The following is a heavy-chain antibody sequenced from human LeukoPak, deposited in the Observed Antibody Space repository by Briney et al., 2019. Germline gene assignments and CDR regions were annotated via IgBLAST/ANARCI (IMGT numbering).Heavy chain of an antibody. CDR2: TRYDGSNK. V-gene: IGHV3-30*02. J-gene: IGHJ4*02. CDR3: AITAI. CDR1: GFTFSNYD. Sequence: PGGSLRLSCVASGFTFSNYDMHWVRQAPGKGLEGVAFTRYDGSNKSYGDFVKGRFTISRDNSKNTLYLQMNNLRAEDTAVYSCAITAIRGQGTLVTVSS.